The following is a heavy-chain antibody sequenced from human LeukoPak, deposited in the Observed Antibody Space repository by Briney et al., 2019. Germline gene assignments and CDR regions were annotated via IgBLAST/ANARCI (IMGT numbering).Heavy chain of an antibody. CDR2: ISSSGSTI. V-gene: IGHV3-11*01. Sequence: LSLTCTVSGGSISSYYWSWIRQAPGKGLEWVSYISSSGSTIYYADSVKGRFTISRDNAKNSLYLQMNSLRAEDTAVYYCASLLWFGYEDAFDIWGQGTMVTVSS. CDR3: ASLLWFGYEDAFDI. D-gene: IGHD3-10*01. J-gene: IGHJ3*02. CDR1: GGSISSYY.